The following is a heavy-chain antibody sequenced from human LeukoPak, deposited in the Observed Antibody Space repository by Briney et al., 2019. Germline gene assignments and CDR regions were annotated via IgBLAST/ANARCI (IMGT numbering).Heavy chain of an antibody. CDR2: INPSGGST. V-gene: IGHV1-46*01. CDR1: GGTFSSYA. J-gene: IGHJ6*03. Sequence: ASVKVSCKASGGTFSSYAISWVRQAPGQGLEWMGIINPSGGSTSYAQKFQGRVTMTRDTSTSTVYMELSSLRSEDTAVYYCARGTNYYDSSGYYLYYYYYYMDVWGKGTTVTISS. D-gene: IGHD3-22*01. CDR3: ARGTNYYDSSGYYLYYYYYYMDV.